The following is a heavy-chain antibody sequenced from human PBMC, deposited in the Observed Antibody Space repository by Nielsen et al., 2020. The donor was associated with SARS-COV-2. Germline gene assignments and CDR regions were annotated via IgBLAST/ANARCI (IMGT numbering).Heavy chain of an antibody. V-gene: IGHV3-73*01. CDR2: IRSKANDYAT. Sequence: GGSLRPSCAASGFTFSDSSMNWVRQASGKGLEWLGRIRSKANDYATEYPASVKGRFIISRDDSKNTAYLLMNSLKIDDTAVYYCARVNPTSGSWFDAFDIWGQGTLVTVSS. D-gene: IGHD1-26*01. CDR1: GFTFSDSS. J-gene: IGHJ3*02. CDR3: ARVNPTSGSWFDAFDI.